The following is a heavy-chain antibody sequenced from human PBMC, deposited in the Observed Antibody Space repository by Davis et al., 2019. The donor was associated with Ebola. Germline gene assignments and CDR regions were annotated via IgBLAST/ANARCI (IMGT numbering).Heavy chain of an antibody. V-gene: IGHV3-73*01. CDR1: GFTFSGSA. J-gene: IGHJ4*02. Sequence: PGGSLRLSCAASGFTFSGSAMHWVRQASGKGLEWVGRIRSKANSYATAYAASVKGRFTISRDDSKNTAYLQMNSLRAEDTAVYYCARDRGYSSGWFDYWGQGTLVTVSS. D-gene: IGHD6-19*01. CDR3: ARDRGYSSGWFDY. CDR2: IRSKANSYAT.